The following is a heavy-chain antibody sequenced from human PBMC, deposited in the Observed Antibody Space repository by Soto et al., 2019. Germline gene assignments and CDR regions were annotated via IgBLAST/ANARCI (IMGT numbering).Heavy chain of an antibody. V-gene: IGHV5-10-1*01. CDR1: GYSFTSYW. CDR2: IDPSDSYT. D-gene: IGHD3-10*01. J-gene: IGHJ6*02. CDR3: AIKGVYGENYYGMDV. Sequence: GESLKISCKGSGYSFTSYWISWVRQMPGKGLEWMGRIDPSDSYTNYSPSFQGHVTISADKSISTAYLQWSSLKASDTAMYYCAIKGVYGENYYGMDVWGQGTTVTVSS.